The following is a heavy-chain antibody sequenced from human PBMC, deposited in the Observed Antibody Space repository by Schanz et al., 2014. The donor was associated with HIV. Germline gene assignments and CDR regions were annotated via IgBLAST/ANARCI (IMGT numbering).Heavy chain of an antibody. CDR2: ISGSGVST. CDR1: GFTFSSYS. CDR3: AKPEYDSRGNSQSHFDY. D-gene: IGHD3-22*01. J-gene: IGHJ4*02. V-gene: IGHV3-23*04. Sequence: EVQLVESGGGLVEPGGSLRLSCEASGFTFSSYSMNWVRQAPGKGLEWVSSISGSGVSTFYAGSVKGRFAISRDNSKNTLYLQMTTLRIDDTAVYYCAKPEYDSRGNSQSHFDYWGQGTLVTVSS.